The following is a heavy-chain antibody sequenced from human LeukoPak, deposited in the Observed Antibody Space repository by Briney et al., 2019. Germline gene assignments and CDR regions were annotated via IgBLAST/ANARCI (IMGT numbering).Heavy chain of an antibody. D-gene: IGHD5-24*01. V-gene: IGHV4-4*07. J-gene: IGHJ5*02. Sequence: SETLSLTCSVSGASISRYYWNWIRQPAGKRLEWIGRLYTSGSIYYNPSLRSRVTISLDQSKNQFSLRRSSVTAADTAVYYCARGLGDGYNRDWFDPWGQGTLVTVSS. CDR1: GASISRYY. CDR3: ARGLGDGYNRDWFDP. CDR2: LYTSGSI.